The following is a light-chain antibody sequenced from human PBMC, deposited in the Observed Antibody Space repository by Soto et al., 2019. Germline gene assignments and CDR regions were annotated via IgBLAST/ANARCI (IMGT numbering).Light chain of an antibody. Sequence: DIQMTQSPSTLSASVGDRVTITCRASQSISSWLPWYQQKPGKAPRLLIYDASYLERGVPSRFSGSGSGTEFTLTISDLQPDDLATYYCQQYNSFWTFGQGTKVEI. CDR3: QQYNSFWT. CDR1: QSISSW. V-gene: IGKV1-5*01. J-gene: IGKJ1*01. CDR2: DAS.